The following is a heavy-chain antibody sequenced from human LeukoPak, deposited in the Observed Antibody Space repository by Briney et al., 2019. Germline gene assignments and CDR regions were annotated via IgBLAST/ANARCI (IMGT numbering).Heavy chain of an antibody. J-gene: IGHJ5*02. CDR3: ARDRPDGYNLSPHWFDP. CDR2: IIPIFGTA. D-gene: IGHD5-24*01. Sequence: GASVKVSCKASGGTFSSYAISWVRQAPGQGLEWMGGIIPIFGTANYAQKFQGRVTITADESTSTAYMELSSLRSEDTAVYYCARDRPDGYNLSPHWFDPWGQGTLVTVSS. V-gene: IGHV1-69*13. CDR1: GGTFSSYA.